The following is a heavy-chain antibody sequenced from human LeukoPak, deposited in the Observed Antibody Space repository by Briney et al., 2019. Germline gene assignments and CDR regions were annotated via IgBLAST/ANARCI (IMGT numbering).Heavy chain of an antibody. Sequence: GGSLRLSCAASGFTFSSYAMHWVRQAPGKGLEWVAVISYDGSNKYYADSVKGRFTISRDNSKNTLYLQMNSLRAEDTAVYYCARDYSGEWLFSYMEVWGKGTTVTVSS. CDR3: ARDYSGEWLFSYMEV. CDR1: GFTFSSYA. J-gene: IGHJ6*03. D-gene: IGHD3-3*01. V-gene: IGHV3-30*01. CDR2: ISYDGSNK.